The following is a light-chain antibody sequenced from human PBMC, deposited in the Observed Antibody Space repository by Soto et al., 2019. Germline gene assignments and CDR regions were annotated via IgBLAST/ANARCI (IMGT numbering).Light chain of an antibody. CDR3: QQYGNFPYT. V-gene: IGKV3-20*01. Sequence: EIVLTQSPGTLSLSPGERATLSCRASQSVSSRYLGWYQQKPVQAPRLLISGASYRAAGIPDRFSGGGSGTDFTLTISRLEHEDFAVYFCQQYGNFPYTFGPGTKVQIK. CDR2: GAS. CDR1: QSVSSRY. J-gene: IGKJ2*01.